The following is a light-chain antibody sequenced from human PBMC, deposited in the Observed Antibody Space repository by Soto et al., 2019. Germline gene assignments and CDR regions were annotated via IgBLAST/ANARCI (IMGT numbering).Light chain of an antibody. CDR1: SSDVGSYNL. J-gene: IGLJ3*02. CDR3: SSYTSRSTWV. V-gene: IGLV2-14*02. CDR2: EVS. Sequence: QSALTQPASVSGSPGQSITISCTGTSSDVGSYNLVSWYQQHPGKAPKLMIYEVSNRPSGVSNRFSGSKSGNTASLTISGLQAEDEADYYCSSYTSRSTWVFGGGTKLTVL.